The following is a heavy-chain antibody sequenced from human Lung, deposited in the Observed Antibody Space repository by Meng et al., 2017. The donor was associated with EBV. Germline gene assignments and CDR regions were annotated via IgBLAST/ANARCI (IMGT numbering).Heavy chain of an antibody. Sequence: QGHRQGSGPGRVKPSQTLSLPCAVSGGSISNGGYYWSWVRQPPGKGLEWIGYIYYTGSTYYNPSLKSRVTIAADTTKNLFFLNLSSVTAADTAVYFCASQYFYDSSGSPEYFQHWGQGTLVTVSS. D-gene: IGHD3-22*01. CDR2: IYYTGST. CDR1: GGSISNGGYY. V-gene: IGHV4-30-4*01. J-gene: IGHJ1*01. CDR3: ASQYFYDSSGSPEYFQH.